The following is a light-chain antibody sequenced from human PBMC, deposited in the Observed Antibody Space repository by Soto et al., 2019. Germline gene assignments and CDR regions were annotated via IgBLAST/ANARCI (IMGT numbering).Light chain of an antibody. J-gene: IGKJ5*01. CDR1: QSITSN. CDR2: DAS. Sequence: EIVMTQSPATLSVSPGERATLSCRASQSITSNVAWYQQKPGQAPRLLIYDASTRATGIPARFSASGSGTDFTLTVSSLEPEDFAVYYCQHRSNWPITFGQGTRLEI. V-gene: IGKV3-11*01. CDR3: QHRSNWPIT.